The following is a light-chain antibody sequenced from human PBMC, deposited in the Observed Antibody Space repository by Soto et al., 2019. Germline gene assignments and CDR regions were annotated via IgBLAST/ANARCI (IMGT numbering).Light chain of an antibody. V-gene: IGKV4-1*01. Sequence: DIVMTQSPGSLAVSLCERATINCKSSQSVLYSSNNKNYLGWYQQKAGQPPKLLIYWASTRESGVPDRFSGSGSGTDFTLTINNLQAEDVAVYYCQQYYSTPHTFGQGTKLEIK. CDR2: WAS. CDR3: QQYYSTPHT. J-gene: IGKJ2*01. CDR1: QSVLYSSNNKNY.